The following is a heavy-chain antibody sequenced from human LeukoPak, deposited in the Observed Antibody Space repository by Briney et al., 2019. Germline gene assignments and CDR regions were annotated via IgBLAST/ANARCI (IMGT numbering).Heavy chain of an antibody. V-gene: IGHV1-2*02. J-gene: IGHJ3*02. CDR3: ARRYCSSTSCSGVIAFDI. CDR1: GYTFTGYY. Sequence: ASVKVSCKASGYTFTGYYMHWVRQAPGQGLEWMGWINPNSGGTNYAQKFQGRVTMTRDTSISTAYMELSRLRSDDTAVYYCARRYCSSTSCSGVIAFDIWGQGTMVTVSS. D-gene: IGHD2-2*01. CDR2: INPNSGGT.